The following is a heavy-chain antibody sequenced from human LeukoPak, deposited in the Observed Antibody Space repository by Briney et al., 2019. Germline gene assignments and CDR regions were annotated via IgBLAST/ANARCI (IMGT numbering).Heavy chain of an antibody. CDR3: ARGRRGYSYGYCDY. CDR1: GYTFTSYG. CDR2: ISAYNGNT. D-gene: IGHD5-18*01. V-gene: IGHV1-18*04. J-gene: IGHJ4*02. Sequence: ASVKVSCKASGYTFTSYGISWMRQAPGQGLEWMGWISAYNGNTNYAQKPQGRVTMTTDTSTSTAYMELRSLRSDDTAVYYCARGRRGYSYGYCDYWGQGTLVTVSS.